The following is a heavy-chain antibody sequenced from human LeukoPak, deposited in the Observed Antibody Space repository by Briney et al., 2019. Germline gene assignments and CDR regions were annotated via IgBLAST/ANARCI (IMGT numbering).Heavy chain of an antibody. Sequence: GGSLRLSCAASGFTFSSYSMNWVRQAPGKGLEWVSYISSSSSTIYYADSVKGRFTISRDSAKNSLYLQMNSLRDEDTAVYYCASSPRGASPYFFDCWGQGTLVTVSS. CDR1: GFTFSSYS. V-gene: IGHV3-48*02. CDR2: ISSSSSTI. CDR3: ASSPRGASPYFFDC. D-gene: IGHD3-10*01. J-gene: IGHJ4*02.